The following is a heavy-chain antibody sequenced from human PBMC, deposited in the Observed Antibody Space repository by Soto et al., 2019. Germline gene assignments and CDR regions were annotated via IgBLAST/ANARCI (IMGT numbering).Heavy chain of an antibody. J-gene: IGHJ3*01. D-gene: IGHD4-17*01. V-gene: IGHV4-39*02. CDR1: GGSISSSSYY. CDR2: IYYSGST. Sequence: SETLSLTCTVSGGSISSSSYYWGWIRQPPGKGLEWIGSIYYSGSTYYNPSLKSRVTISVDTSKNQFSLKLSSVTAADTAVYYCARETYSDYGDYSFAWGQGTMVTVSS. CDR3: ARETYSDYGDYSFA.